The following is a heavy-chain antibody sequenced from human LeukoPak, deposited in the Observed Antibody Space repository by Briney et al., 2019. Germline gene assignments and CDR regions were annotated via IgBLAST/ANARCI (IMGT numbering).Heavy chain of an antibody. CDR1: GGSFSGYY. CDR2: INHSGST. J-gene: IGHJ5*02. D-gene: IGHD6-13*01. Sequence: PSETLSLTCAVYGGSFSGYYWSWIRQPPGKGLEWIGEINHSGSTNYNPSLKSRVTISVDTSKNQFSLKLSSVTAADTAVYYCARRFNRQQLVRRWFDPWGQGTLVTVPS. CDR3: ARRFNRQQLVRRWFDP. V-gene: IGHV4-34*01.